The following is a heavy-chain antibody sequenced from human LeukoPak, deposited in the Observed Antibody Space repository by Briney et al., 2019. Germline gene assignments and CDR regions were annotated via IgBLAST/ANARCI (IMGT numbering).Heavy chain of an antibody. CDR3: ARGIAVAGPRGDYYYYGMDV. V-gene: IGHV4-31*03. Sequence: ASQTLSLTCTVSGGSISSGGYYWSWIRQHPGKGLEWIGYIYYSRSTYYNPSLKSRVTISVDTSKNQFSLKLSSVTAADTAVYYCARGIAVAGPRGDYYYYGMDVWGKGTTVTVSS. CDR1: GGSISSGGYY. J-gene: IGHJ6*04. D-gene: IGHD6-19*01. CDR2: IYYSRST.